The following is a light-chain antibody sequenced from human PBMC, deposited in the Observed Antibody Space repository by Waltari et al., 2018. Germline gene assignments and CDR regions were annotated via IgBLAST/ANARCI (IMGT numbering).Light chain of an antibody. CDR2: GAS. CDR3: QQYDISXLT. J-gene: IGKJ4*01. Sequence: EXXXTQXPGTLSLXPGXXATLSCRASQTVRTTYLAWYQQKPGQAPTLLIYGASSRATGIPDRFSGSGSGTDFXLTISSLXPXXXXVXYXQQYDISXLTFGGGXKV. V-gene: IGKV3-20*01. CDR1: QTVRTTY.